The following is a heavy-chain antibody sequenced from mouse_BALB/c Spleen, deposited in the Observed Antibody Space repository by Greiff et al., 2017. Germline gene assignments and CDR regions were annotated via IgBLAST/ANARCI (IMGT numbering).Heavy chain of an antibody. CDR2: ISSGSSTI. V-gene: IGHV5-17*02. J-gene: IGHJ4*01. D-gene: IGHD1-2*01. Sequence: EVKVVESGGGLVQPGGSRKLSCAASGFTFSSFGMHWVRQAPEKGLEWVAYISSGSSTIYYADTVKGRFTISRDNPKNTLFLQMTSLRSEDTAMYYCARSATALYYYAMDDWGQGTSVTVSS. CDR3: ARSATALYYYAMDD. CDR1: GFTFSSFG.